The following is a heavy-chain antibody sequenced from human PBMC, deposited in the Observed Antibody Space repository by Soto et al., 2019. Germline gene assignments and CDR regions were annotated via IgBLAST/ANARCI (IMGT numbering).Heavy chain of an antibody. J-gene: IGHJ6*02. V-gene: IGHV1-2*04. CDR3: ARTAVAGIHYYGMDV. Sequence: RASVKVSCKASGYTFTSYGISWVRQAPGQGLEWMGWINPNSGGTNYAQKFQGWVTMTRDTSISTAYMELSRLRSDDTAVYYCARTAVAGIHYYGMDVWGQGTTVTVSS. CDR1: GYTFTSYG. CDR2: INPNSGGT. D-gene: IGHD6-19*01.